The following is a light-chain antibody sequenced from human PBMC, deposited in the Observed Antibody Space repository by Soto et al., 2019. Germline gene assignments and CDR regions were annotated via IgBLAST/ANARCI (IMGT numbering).Light chain of an antibody. J-gene: IGKJ5*01. CDR2: DAS. CDR3: QQYDNFSIT. Sequence: DIQMTQSPSSLSASVGDRVTITCQASQDISNYLNWYQQKPGKAPKLLIYDASNLETGVPSRFSGSGSGTDFTFTISSLQTEDIATYYCQQYDNFSITFGQGTRLEIK. CDR1: QDISNY. V-gene: IGKV1-33*01.